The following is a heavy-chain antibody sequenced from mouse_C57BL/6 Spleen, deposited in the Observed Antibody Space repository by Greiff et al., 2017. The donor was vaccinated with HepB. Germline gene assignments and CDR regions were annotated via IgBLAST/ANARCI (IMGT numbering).Heavy chain of an antibody. Sequence: VHLVESGGGLVKPGGSLKLSCAASGFTFSSYAMSWVRQTPEKRLEWVATISDGGSYTYYPDNVKGRFTISRDNAKNNLYLQMSHLKSEDTAMYYCARDEGNYRAWFAYWGQGTLVTVSA. V-gene: IGHV5-4*01. D-gene: IGHD1-1*02. CDR3: ARDEGNYRAWFAY. CDR1: GFTFSSYA. CDR2: ISDGGSYT. J-gene: IGHJ3*01.